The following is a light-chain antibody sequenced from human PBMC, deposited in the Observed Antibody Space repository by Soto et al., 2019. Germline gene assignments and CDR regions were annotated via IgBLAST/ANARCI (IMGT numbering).Light chain of an antibody. CDR3: QQYYSYPLT. J-gene: IGKJ1*01. V-gene: IGKV1-16*02. CDR1: QGINNN. CDR2: AAS. Sequence: DIQMTQSPSSLSASVGDRVTITCRASQGINNNLAWFQQKPGKAPKSLIYAASNLQSGVSSKFSGSGSGTDFTLTISSLQPEDFATYYCQQYYSYPLTFGQGTKVEIK.